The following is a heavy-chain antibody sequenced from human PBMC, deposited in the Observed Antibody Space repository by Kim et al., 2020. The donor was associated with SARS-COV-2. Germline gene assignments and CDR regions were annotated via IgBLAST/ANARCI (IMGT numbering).Heavy chain of an antibody. CDR3: ARGVLRYFVWLGENWFDP. Sequence: SETLSLTCTVSGGSISSGGYYWSWIRQHPGKGLEWIGYIYYSGSTYYNPSLKSRVTISVDTSKNQFSLKLSSVTAADTAVYYCARGVLRYFVWLGENWFDPWGQGTLVTVSS. J-gene: IGHJ5*02. CDR2: IYYSGST. D-gene: IGHD3-9*01. CDR1: GGSISSGGYY. V-gene: IGHV4-31*03.